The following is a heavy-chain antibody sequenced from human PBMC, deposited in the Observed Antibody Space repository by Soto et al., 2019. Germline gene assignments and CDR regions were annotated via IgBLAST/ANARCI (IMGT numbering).Heavy chain of an antibody. D-gene: IGHD7-27*01. CDR3: ARDMANWGFDN. CDR2: ISSGSTFI. Sequence: EVQLVESGGGLVKPGGSLTLSCAASGFTFSSYNMNWVRQAPGKGLEWVSSISSGSTFIYYADSVRGRFTISRDNAKNSRFLQMNSLRAEDTAIYYCARDMANWGFDNWGQGTLVTVSS. V-gene: IGHV3-21*01. J-gene: IGHJ4*02. CDR1: GFTFSSYN.